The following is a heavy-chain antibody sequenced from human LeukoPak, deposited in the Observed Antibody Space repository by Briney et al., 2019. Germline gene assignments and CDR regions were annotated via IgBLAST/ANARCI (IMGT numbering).Heavy chain of an antibody. CDR2: ISWNRGSI. Sequence: PGRSLRLSCEASGFTDDYGMHWVRQAPGKGLEWVSGISWNRGSIGYADSVKGRFTISRDTAKNSLYLQMNSLRPEDTALYYCAKGGAAADNYWYFDLWGRGTLVTVSS. D-gene: IGHD6-13*01. V-gene: IGHV3-9*01. J-gene: IGHJ2*01. CDR3: AKGGAAADNYWYFDL. CDR1: GFTDDYG.